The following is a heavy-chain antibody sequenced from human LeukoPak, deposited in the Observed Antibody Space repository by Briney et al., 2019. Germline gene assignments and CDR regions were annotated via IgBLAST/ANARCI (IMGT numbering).Heavy chain of an antibody. Sequence: SETLSLTCAVYGGSFSGYYWSWIRQPPGKGLEWIGEINHSGSTNYNPSLKSRVTISVDTSKNQFSLKLSSVTAADTAVYYCARAAIAAAGDFDYWGQGTLVTVSS. CDR1: GGSFSGYY. D-gene: IGHD6-13*01. CDR2: INHSGST. J-gene: IGHJ4*02. CDR3: ARAAIAAAGDFDY. V-gene: IGHV4-34*01.